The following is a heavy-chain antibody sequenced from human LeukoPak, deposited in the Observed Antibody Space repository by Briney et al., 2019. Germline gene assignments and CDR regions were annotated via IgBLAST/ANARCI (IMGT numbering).Heavy chain of an antibody. D-gene: IGHD2-15*01. CDR2: IYTSGST. J-gene: IGHJ6*03. CDR1: GGSISSYY. V-gene: IGHV4-4*07. Sequence: SQTLTLTCTVSGGSISSYYWSWIRQPAGNGLEWIGRIYTSGSTNYNPSLKSRVTMSVDTSKNQFSLKLSSVTAADTAVYYCARVDGGYYYYYMDVWGKGTTVTVSS. CDR3: ARVDGGYYYYYMDV.